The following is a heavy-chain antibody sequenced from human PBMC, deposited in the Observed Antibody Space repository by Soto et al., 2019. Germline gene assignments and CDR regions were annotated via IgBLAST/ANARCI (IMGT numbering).Heavy chain of an antibody. V-gene: IGHV4-39*01. Sequence: PSETLSLTCTASGASITTNTYYWDWIRQPPGKGLEWIGSISYSGSTYYNSSLRGRVTISGDTSKNQFSLRLSSVTTTDTAVYYCVILLYRSNWNWIDPWGPGTLVTVFS. CDR3: VILLYRSNWNWIDP. J-gene: IGHJ5*02. D-gene: IGHD6-13*01. CDR2: ISYSGST. CDR1: GASITTNTYY.